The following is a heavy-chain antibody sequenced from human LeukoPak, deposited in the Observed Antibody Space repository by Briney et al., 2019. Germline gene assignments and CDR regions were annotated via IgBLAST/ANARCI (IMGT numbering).Heavy chain of an antibody. J-gene: IGHJ4*02. CDR2: ISHSGST. V-gene: IGHV4-34*01. CDR1: GGSFSGYY. D-gene: IGHD3-22*01. CDR3: ATRDYYYDSSGD. Sequence: SETLSLTCAVYGGSFSGYYWSWIRQPPGKGLEWIGEISHSGSTNYNPSLKSRVTISVDTSKNQFSLKLSSVTAADTAVYYCATRDYYYDSSGDWGQGTLVTVSS.